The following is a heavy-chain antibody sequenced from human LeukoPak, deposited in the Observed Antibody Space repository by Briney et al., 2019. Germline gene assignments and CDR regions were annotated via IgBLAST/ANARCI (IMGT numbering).Heavy chain of an antibody. V-gene: IGHV3-7*03. Sequence: PGGSLRLSCAAPGFTFSSYWMNWVRQAPGKGLEWVANIKQDGSEKYYVDSVKGRFTISRDNAKNSMYLQMNSLRAEDTAVYYCARAMDYWGQGTLVTVSS. CDR3: ARAMDY. CDR2: IKQDGSEK. J-gene: IGHJ4*02. CDR1: GFTFSSYW.